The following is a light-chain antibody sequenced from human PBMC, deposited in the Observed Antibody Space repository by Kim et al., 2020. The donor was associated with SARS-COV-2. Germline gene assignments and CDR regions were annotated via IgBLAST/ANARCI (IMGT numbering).Light chain of an antibody. CDR2: QDS. V-gene: IGLV3-1*01. CDR1: KLGDKY. CDR3: QAWDSSTHVV. Sequence: VSPGQTASITCSGDKLGDKYACWYQQKPGQSPVLDIYQDSKRPSGIPERFSGSNSGNTATLTISGTQAMDEADYYCQAWDSSTHVVFGGGTQLTVL. J-gene: IGLJ2*01.